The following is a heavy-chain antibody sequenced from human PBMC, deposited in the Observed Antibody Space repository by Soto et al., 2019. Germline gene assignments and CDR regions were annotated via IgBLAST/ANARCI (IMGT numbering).Heavy chain of an antibody. D-gene: IGHD3-10*01. V-gene: IGHV4-34*01. CDR3: ARGLRAAMVLRAGITMVRGVPFDP. J-gene: IGHJ5*02. CDR2: INHSGST. CDR1: GGSFSGYY. Sequence: PSETLSLTCAVYGGSFSGYYWSWIRQPPGKGLEWIGEINHSGSTNYNPSLKSRVTISVDTSKNQFSLRLSSVTAADTAVYYCARGLRAAMVLRAGITMVRGVPFDPWGQGTLVTVSS.